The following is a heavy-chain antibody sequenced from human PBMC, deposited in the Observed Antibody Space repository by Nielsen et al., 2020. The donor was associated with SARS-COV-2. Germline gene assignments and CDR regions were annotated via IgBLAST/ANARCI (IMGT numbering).Heavy chain of an antibody. D-gene: IGHD3-16*02. Sequence: ASVKVSCKESGYTFTSYYMHWVRQAPGQGLEWMGIINHSGGSTSYAQKFQGRVTMTRDTSTSTVYMELSSLRSEYTAVYYCATGRYRYRCDYWGQGTLVTVSS. CDR1: GYTFTSYY. V-gene: IGHV1-46*01. J-gene: IGHJ4*02. CDR2: INHSGGST. CDR3: ATGRYRYRCDY.